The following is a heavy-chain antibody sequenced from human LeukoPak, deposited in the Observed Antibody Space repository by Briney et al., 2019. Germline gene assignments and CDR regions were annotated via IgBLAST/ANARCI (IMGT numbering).Heavy chain of an antibody. V-gene: IGHV1-69-2*01. D-gene: IGHD1-14*01. J-gene: IGHJ6*02. CDR3: ATSTEVSRGYYGMDV. CDR2: VDPEDGET. CDR1: GYTFTDSY. Sequence: ASVKISCKVSGYTFTDSYIHWVQQAPGKGLEWVGRVDPEDGETIYAEKFQGRVTITADTSADTVYMELSSLRSEDTAVYYCATSTEVSRGYYGMDVWGQGTTVSVS.